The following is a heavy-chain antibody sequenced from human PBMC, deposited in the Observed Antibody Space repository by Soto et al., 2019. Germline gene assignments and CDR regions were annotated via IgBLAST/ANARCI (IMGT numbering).Heavy chain of an antibody. CDR1: GGSFSGYY. CDR2: INHSGST. CDR3: ARGLYSNYDWFDP. D-gene: IGHD4-4*01. V-gene: IGHV4-34*01. J-gene: IGHJ5*02. Sequence: QVQLQQWGAGLLKPSETLSLTCAVYGGSFSGYYWSWIRQPPGKGLEWIGEINHSGSTNYNPSLKSRVTISVDTSKNQFSLKLSSVTAADTAVYYCARGLYSNYDWFDPWGQGTLVTVSS.